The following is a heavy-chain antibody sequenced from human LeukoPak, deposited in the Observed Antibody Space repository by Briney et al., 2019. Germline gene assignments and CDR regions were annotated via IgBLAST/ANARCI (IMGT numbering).Heavy chain of an antibody. J-gene: IGHJ4*02. Sequence: GGSLRLSCAASGFTFSSYAMSWVRQAPGKGLEWVSAISGSGGSTYYADSVKGRFTISRDNAKYSLYLQMNGLRAEDTAVYYCASSGSYGGPVYYFDYWGQGTLVTVSS. CDR3: ASSGSYGGPVYYFDY. CDR1: GFTFSSYA. D-gene: IGHD1-26*01. V-gene: IGHV3-23*01. CDR2: ISGSGGST.